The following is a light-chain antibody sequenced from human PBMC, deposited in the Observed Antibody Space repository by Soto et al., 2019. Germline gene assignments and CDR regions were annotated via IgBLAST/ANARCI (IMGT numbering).Light chain of an antibody. J-gene: IGLJ3*02. V-gene: IGLV2-23*02. CDR2: EVT. CDR3: SSYAGSSTWV. CDR1: NSDVGSYNL. Sequence: QSVLTQPASVSGSPGQSITISCTGTNSDVGSYNLVSWYQQHPGKAPKLMIYEVTKRPSGVSNRFSGSKSGDTASLTISGLQAEDEADYYCSSYAGSSTWVFGGGTKLTVL.